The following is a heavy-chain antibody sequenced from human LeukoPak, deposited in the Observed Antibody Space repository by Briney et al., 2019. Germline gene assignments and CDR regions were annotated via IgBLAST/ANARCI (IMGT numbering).Heavy chain of an antibody. D-gene: IGHD6-19*01. V-gene: IGHV1-69*13. Sequence: ASVKVSCKASGGTFSSYAISWVRQAPGQGLEWMGGIIPIFGTANYAQKFQGRVTITADESTSIAYMELSSLRSEDTAVYYCARDPQPLIAVAGNPGWFDPWGQGTLVTVSS. CDR1: GGTFSSYA. CDR2: IIPIFGTA. CDR3: ARDPQPLIAVAGNPGWFDP. J-gene: IGHJ5*02.